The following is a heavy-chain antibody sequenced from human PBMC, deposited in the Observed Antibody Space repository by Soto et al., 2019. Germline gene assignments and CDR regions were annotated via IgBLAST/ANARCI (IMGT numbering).Heavy chain of an antibody. V-gene: IGHV1-69*06. CDR3: ARSGDYYDSSGQSWFDS. CDR2: IIPIFGTA. CDR1: GGTFSSYA. Sequence: SVKVSCKASGGTFSSYAISWVRQAPGQGLEWMGGIIPIFGTANYAQKFQGRVTITADKSTSTAYMELSSLRSEDTAVYYCARSGDYYDSSGQSWFDSWGQGTLVTVSS. D-gene: IGHD3-22*01. J-gene: IGHJ5*01.